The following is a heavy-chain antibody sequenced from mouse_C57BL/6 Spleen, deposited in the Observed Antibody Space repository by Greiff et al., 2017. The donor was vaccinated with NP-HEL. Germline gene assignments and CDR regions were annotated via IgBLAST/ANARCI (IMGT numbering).Heavy chain of an antibody. CDR3: ARDGGSSYDYAMDY. J-gene: IGHJ4*01. CDR2: ISDGGSYT. Sequence: EVKLVESGGGLVKPGGSLKLSCAASGFTFSSYAMSWVRQTPEKRLEWVATISDGGSYTYYPDNVKGRFTISRDNAKNNLYLQMSHLKSEDTAMYYCARDGGSSYDYAMDYWGQGTSVTVSS. V-gene: IGHV5-4*01. CDR1: GFTFSSYA. D-gene: IGHD1-1*01.